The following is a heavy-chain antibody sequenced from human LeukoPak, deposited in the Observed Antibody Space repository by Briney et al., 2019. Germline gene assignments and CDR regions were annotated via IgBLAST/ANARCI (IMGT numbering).Heavy chain of an antibody. J-gene: IGHJ4*02. V-gene: IGHV4-59*01. CDR1: GGSIRGYY. Sequence: SETLSLTCTVSGGSIRGYYWSWIRQPPGKGLEWIGYMYYSGSSKYNPYLKSRATISRDTSKNQFSLKLTSVTVADTAVCFCAREGEAAAGAFDNWGQGTLVTVSA. CDR2: MYYSGSS. D-gene: IGHD6-13*01. CDR3: AREGEAAAGAFDN.